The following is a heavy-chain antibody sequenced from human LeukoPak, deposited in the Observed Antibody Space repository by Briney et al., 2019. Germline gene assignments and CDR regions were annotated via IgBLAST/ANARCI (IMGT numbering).Heavy chain of an antibody. D-gene: IGHD3-10*01. CDR2: IIPILGIA. V-gene: IGHV1-69*04. J-gene: IGHJ4*02. CDR1: GGTFSSYA. CDR3: ARDGSATMVRGVIIDY. Sequence: ASVKVSCKASGGTFSSYAISWVRQAPGQGLEWMGRIIPILGIANYAQKFQGRVTITADKSTSTAYMELSSLRSEDTAVYYCARDGSATMVRGVIIDYWGQGTLVTVSS.